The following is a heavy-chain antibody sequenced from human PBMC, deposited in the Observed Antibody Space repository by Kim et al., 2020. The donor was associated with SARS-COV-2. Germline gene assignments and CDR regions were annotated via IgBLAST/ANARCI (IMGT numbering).Heavy chain of an antibody. CDR1: GFTFSSYA. Sequence: GGSLRLSCAASGFTFSSYAMSWVRQAPGKGLEWVSAISGSGGSTYYADSVKGRFTISRDNSKNTLYLQMNSLRAEDTAVYYCANPYGDFRNYYYYGMDVWGQGTTVTVSS. D-gene: IGHD4-17*01. J-gene: IGHJ6*02. V-gene: IGHV3-23*01. CDR3: ANPYGDFRNYYYYGMDV. CDR2: ISGSGGST.